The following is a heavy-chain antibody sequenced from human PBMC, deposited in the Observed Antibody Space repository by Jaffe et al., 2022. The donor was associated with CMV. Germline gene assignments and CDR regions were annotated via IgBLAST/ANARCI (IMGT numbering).Heavy chain of an antibody. D-gene: IGHD3-16*02. CDR3: AGYDYVWGSYRYTSGERWFDP. CDR2: INHSGST. CDR1: GGSFSGYY. J-gene: IGHJ5*02. V-gene: IGHV4-34*01. Sequence: QVQLQQWGAGLLKPSETLSLTCAVYGGSFSGYYWSWIRQPPGKGLEWIGEINHSGSTNYNPSLKSRVTISVDTSKNQFSLKLSSVTAADTAVYYCAGYDYVWGSYRYTSGERWFDPWGQGTLVTVSS.